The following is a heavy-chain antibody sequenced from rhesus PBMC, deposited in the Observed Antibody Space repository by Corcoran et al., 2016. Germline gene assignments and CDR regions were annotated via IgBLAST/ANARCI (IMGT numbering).Heavy chain of an antibody. CDR3: TRDGSGWLRRFDV. J-gene: IGHJ5-1*01. V-gene: IGHV3S26*01. CDR1: GFTFCCYV. CDR2: ISESGGTI. Sequence: DVQLVESGGGLVKPGGSLRLSCVASGFTFCCYVMHWVRQAPGKGLVWVSVISESGGTIYYAETVKGRFTISRDNAKNALFLQMNSLRAEDTAVYYCTRDGSGWLRRFDVWGPGVLVTVSS. D-gene: IGHD6-31*01.